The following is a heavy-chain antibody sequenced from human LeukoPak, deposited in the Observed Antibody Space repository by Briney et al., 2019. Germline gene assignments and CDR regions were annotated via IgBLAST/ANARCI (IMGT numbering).Heavy chain of an antibody. CDR3: AKDSHDYGGDLDY. CDR1: GFTFSRYA. V-gene: IGHV3-30-3*01. J-gene: IGHJ4*02. Sequence: GGSLRLSCAASGFTFSRYAMHWVRQAPGKGLEWVALISYDGTNKYYADSVKGRFTITRDNSKNTLFLQMNSLRAEDTAVYYCAKDSHDYGGDLDYWGQGTLVTVSS. D-gene: IGHD4-23*01. CDR2: ISYDGTNK.